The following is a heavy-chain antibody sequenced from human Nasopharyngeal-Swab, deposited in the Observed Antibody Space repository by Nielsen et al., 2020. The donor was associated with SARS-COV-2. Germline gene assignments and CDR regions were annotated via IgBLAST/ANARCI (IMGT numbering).Heavy chain of an antibody. D-gene: IGHD6-19*01. CDR1: GLTVSSNY. CDR3: ASSPSRGWYEYHLDN. Sequence: GESLKISCAVSGLTVSSNYMSWVRQAPGKGLEWVSVIYGGDSTYYADSVRGRFTVTRHISENTLYLQMNSLRAEDTAVYYCASSPSRGWYEYHLDNWGQGTLVTVSS. J-gene: IGHJ4*02. V-gene: IGHV3-53*04. CDR2: IYGGDST.